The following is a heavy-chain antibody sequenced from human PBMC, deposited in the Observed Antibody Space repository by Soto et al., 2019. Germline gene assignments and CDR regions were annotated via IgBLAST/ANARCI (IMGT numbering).Heavy chain of an antibody. CDR2: VRGGGDST. D-gene: IGHD3-16*01. V-gene: IGHV3-23*01. J-gene: IGHJ3*02. Sequence: EVQLLESGGGLAQPGGSLRLSCAASGFTFSRYTMSWVRQAPGKGPEWVSGVRGGGDSTHYADSVKGRFTISKDNSKNPLFLQMSSLSPEEPAVYYCARAWGSVDPFDIWGLGTMVTVSS. CDR1: GFTFSRYT. CDR3: ARAWGSVDPFDI.